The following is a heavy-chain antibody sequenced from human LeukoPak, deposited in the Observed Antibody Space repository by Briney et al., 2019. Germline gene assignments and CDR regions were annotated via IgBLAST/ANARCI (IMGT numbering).Heavy chain of an antibody. CDR2: IWYDGSNK. CDR1: GFTFSSYG. Sequence: GGSLRLSCAASGFTFSSYGMHWVRQAPGKGLEWVAVIWYDGSNKYYADSVKGRFTISRDNSKNTLYLQMNSLRAEDTAVYYCARDPSGGNSFVFDYWGQGTLVTVSS. CDR3: ARDPSGGNSFVFDY. D-gene: IGHD4-23*01. V-gene: IGHV3-33*01. J-gene: IGHJ4*02.